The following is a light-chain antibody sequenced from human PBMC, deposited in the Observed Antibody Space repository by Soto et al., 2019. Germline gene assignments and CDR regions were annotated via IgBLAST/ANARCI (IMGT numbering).Light chain of an antibody. V-gene: IGLV2-11*01. CDR1: SSDVGTYNY. Sequence: QSALTQPRSVSGSPGQSVTISCTGTSSDVGTYNYVSWYQQHPGKAPKVMIYDVSERPSGVPDRFSGSKSGNTASLTISGLQAEDEADYYCFSYAGSPRYGFGTGTKVTLL. CDR2: DVS. J-gene: IGLJ1*01. CDR3: FSYAGSPRYG.